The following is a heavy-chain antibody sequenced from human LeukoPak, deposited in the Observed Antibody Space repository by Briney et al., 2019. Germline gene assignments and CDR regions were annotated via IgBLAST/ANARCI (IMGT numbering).Heavy chain of an antibody. D-gene: IGHD3-22*01. CDR1: GGSFSGYY. V-gene: IGHV4-34*01. J-gene: IGHJ3*02. Sequence: SETLSLTCAVYGGSFSGYYWSWIRQPPGKGLEWIGEINHSGSTNYNPSLKSRVTISVDTSKNQFSLKLSSVTAADTAVYYCARGSPDSSGSLDAFDIWAKGQWSPSLQ. CDR3: ARGSPDSSGSLDAFDI. CDR2: INHSGST.